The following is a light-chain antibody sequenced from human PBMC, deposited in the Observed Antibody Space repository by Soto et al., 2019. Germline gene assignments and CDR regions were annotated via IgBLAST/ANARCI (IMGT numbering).Light chain of an antibody. CDR3: SSYTSSSTLMV. Sequence: QSALTQPASVSGSPGQSITISCTGTSSDVGGYNYVSWYQQHPGKAPKLMIYDVSNRPSGVSNRLSGSKSGNTASLTISGLLDEDEADYYCSSYTSSSTLMVFGGGTKLTVL. CDR1: SSDVGGYNY. V-gene: IGLV2-14*01. CDR2: DVS. J-gene: IGLJ2*01.